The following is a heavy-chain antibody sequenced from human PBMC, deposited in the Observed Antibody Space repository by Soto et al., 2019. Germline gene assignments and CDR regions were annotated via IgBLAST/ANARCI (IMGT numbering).Heavy chain of an antibody. CDR1: GFTFSSYA. D-gene: IGHD6-6*01. CDR2: ISGSGGST. V-gene: IGHV3-23*01. J-gene: IGHJ6*02. Sequence: PGGSLRLSCAASGFTFSSYAMSWVRQAPGKGLEWVSAISGSGGSTYYADSVKGRFTTSRDNSKNTLYLQMNSLRAEDTAVYYCAKSREIAARLYYYYGMDVWGQGTTVTVSS. CDR3: AKSREIAARLYYYYGMDV.